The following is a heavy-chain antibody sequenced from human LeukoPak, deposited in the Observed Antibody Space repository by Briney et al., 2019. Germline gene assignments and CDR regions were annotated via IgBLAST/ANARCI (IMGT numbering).Heavy chain of an antibody. J-gene: IGHJ4*02. Sequence: SGGSLRLSCAASEFTVSSNYMSWVRQAPGKGLEWVSVIYSGGSTYYADSVKGRFTISRDNSKNTLYLQMNSLRAEDTAVYYCARDHIGMEVVGYWGQGTLVTVSS. V-gene: IGHV3-53*01. D-gene: IGHD5-24*01. CDR2: IYSGGST. CDR1: EFTVSSNY. CDR3: ARDHIGMEVVGY.